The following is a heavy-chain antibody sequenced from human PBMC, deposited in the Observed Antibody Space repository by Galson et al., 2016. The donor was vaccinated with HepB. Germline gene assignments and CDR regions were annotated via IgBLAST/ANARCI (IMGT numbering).Heavy chain of an antibody. D-gene: IGHD3-16*01. CDR3: ARNKATARVWGHYYYYMDV. Sequence: SLRLSCAASGFTVSSNYLSWVRQAPGKGLEWVSVIYSGGSTYYADSVRGRFTISRDNSNNILYLQMNSLRAEDTAVYYCARNKATARVWGHYYYYMDVWGKGITVTASS. CDR2: IYSGGST. J-gene: IGHJ6*03. V-gene: IGHV3-53*01. CDR1: GFTVSSNY.